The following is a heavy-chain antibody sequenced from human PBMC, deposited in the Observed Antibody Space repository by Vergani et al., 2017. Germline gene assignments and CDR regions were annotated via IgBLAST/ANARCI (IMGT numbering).Heavy chain of an antibody. CDR2: IIPIFGIA. CDR3: ARAKYDFWSGSSAFDI. CDR1: GGTFSSYA. J-gene: IGHJ3*02. V-gene: IGHV1-69*17. Sequence: QVQLVQSGAEVKKPGSSVKVSCKASGGTFSSYAISWVRQAPGQGLEWMGGIIPIFGIANYAQKFQGRVTITADKSTSTAYMELSSLRAEDTAVYYCARAKYDFWSGSSAFDIWGQGTMVTVSS. D-gene: IGHD3-3*01.